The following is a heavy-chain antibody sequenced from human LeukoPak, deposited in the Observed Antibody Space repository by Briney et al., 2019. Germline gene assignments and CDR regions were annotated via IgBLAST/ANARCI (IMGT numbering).Heavy chain of an antibody. D-gene: IGHD1-1*01. CDR3: ARDGQTVYDWNDLAY. CDR2: ISYDGSNK. V-gene: IGHV3-30-3*01. CDR1: GFTFSSYA. Sequence: GGSLRLSCAASGFTFSSYAMHWVRQAPGKGLEWVAVISYDGSNKYYADSVKGRFTISRDNSKNTLYLQMNSLRAEDTAVYYCARDGQTVYDWNDLAYWGQGTLVTVSS. J-gene: IGHJ4*02.